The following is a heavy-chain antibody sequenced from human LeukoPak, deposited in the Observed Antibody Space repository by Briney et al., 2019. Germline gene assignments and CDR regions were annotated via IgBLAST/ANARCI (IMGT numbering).Heavy chain of an antibody. V-gene: IGHV4-59*01. J-gene: IGHJ5*02. Sequence: SETLSLTCTVSGGSITNYYWSCIPQPPGKGLEWICYIHNSGSSSYNPSLRSRATTSMEKPKTQLSLKLTSVTPTDTAVYYCARVSSTVAPWFDPWGQGTLVTVSS. D-gene: IGHD1-14*01. CDR2: IHNSGSS. CDR3: ARVSSTVAPWFDP. CDR1: GGSITNYY.